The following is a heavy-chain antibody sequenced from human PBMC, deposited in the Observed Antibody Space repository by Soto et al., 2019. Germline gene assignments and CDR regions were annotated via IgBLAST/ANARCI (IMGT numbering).Heavy chain of an antibody. D-gene: IGHD3-10*01. CDR1: GFTFSSYW. Sequence: EVQLVESGGGLVQSGGSLRLYCAASGFTFSSYWMHWVRQAPGKGLVWVSRIKGDGISTNYADSVKGRFTISRDNAKDTVFLQINGLSADDTAVYYCARGAMGNYYNDYWGQGTLVTVSS. CDR3: ARGAMGNYYNDY. J-gene: IGHJ4*02. CDR2: IKGDGIST. V-gene: IGHV3-74*01.